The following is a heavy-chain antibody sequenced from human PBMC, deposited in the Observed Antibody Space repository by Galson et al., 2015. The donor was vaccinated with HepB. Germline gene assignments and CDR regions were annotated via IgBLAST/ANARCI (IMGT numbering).Heavy chain of an antibody. Sequence: SLRLSCAAPQFNFGNYWMHWVRQAPGKGLFWVSRIKNDGSSPNYADSVKGRFTISRDNAKNTVYLQMNSLRAEDTAVYYCVSRRGRDASQDGFEIWGQGTTVTVSS. D-gene: IGHD5-24*01. CDR1: QFNFGNYW. J-gene: IGHJ3*02. V-gene: IGHV3-74*01. CDR2: IKNDGSSP. CDR3: VSRRGRDASQDGFEI.